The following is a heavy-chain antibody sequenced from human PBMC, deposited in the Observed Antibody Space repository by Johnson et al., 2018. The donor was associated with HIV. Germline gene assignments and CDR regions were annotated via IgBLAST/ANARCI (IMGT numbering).Heavy chain of an antibody. CDR3: ARALRWPNAFDI. CDR2: IYSGGST. J-gene: IGHJ3*02. D-gene: IGHD4-23*01. CDR1: GFTFDDYG. V-gene: IGHV3-66*01. Sequence: MQLVESGGGVARPGGSLRLSCVASGFTFDDYGMSWVRQAPGKGLEWVSVIYSGGSTYYADSVKGRFTISRDNSKNTLYLQMSSLRAEDTAVYYCARALRWPNAFDIWGQGTLVTVSS.